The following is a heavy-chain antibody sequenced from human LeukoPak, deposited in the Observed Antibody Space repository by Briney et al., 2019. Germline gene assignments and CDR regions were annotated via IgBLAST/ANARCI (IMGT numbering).Heavy chain of an antibody. CDR1: EFSVGSNY. V-gene: IGHV3-48*04. CDR3: ARATTYDILTGFSDY. Sequence: GGSLRLSCAASEFSVGSNYMTWVRQAPGKGLEWVSYISSSGSTIYYADSVKGRFTISRDNAKKSLYLQMNSLRAEDTAVYYCARATTYDILTGFSDYWGQGTLVTVSS. J-gene: IGHJ4*02. CDR2: ISSSGSTI. D-gene: IGHD3-9*01.